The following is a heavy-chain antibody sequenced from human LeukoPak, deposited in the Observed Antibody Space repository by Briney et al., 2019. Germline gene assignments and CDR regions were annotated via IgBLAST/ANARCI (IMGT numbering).Heavy chain of an antibody. CDR3: ASPHRRDGYNLGFDR. D-gene: IGHD5-24*01. CDR2: ISHDGSTK. V-gene: IGHV3-30*04. CDR1: GFTFSDYS. Sequence: PGGSLRLSCAASGFTFSDYSMHWVLQAPGKGLEWVAVISHDGSTKYYADSVKGRFTISRDNSKNALSLQMNSLTAEDTAVYFCASPHRRDGYNLGFDRWGQGTLVTVSS. J-gene: IGHJ4*02.